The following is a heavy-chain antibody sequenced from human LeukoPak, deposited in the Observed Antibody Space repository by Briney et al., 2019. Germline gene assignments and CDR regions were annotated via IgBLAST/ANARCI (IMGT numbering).Heavy chain of an antibody. CDR1: GGTFSSYA. V-gene: IGHV1-69*04. CDR2: IIPILGIA. D-gene: IGHD3-22*01. J-gene: IGHJ4*02. Sequence: RASVKVSCKASGGTFSSYAISWVRQAPGQGLEWMGRIIPILGIANYAQKFQGRVTITADKSTSTAYMELSSLRSEDTAVYYCARSLGYDSSASFDYWGQGTLVTVSS. CDR3: ARSLGYDSSASFDY.